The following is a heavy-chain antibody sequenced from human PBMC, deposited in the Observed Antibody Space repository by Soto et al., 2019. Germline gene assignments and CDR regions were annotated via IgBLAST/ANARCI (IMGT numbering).Heavy chain of an antibody. Sequence: QVQLVESGGAVVQPGKSLRLSCAASGFTFSSYGMYWVRQAPGNGLEWVAAISYDGINNYHADSVKGRFTISRDNSKTTLYLQLNSLRTEDTAVYYCGKDIVKSTYGACDYWGQGVLVNVSS. CDR1: GFTFSSYG. D-gene: IGHD3-10*01. J-gene: IGHJ4*02. CDR2: ISYDGINN. V-gene: IGHV3-30*18. CDR3: GKDIVKSTYGACDY.